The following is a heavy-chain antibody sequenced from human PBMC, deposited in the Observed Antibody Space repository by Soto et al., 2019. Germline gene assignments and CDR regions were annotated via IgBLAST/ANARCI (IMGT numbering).Heavy chain of an antibody. J-gene: IGHJ4*02. V-gene: IGHV4-39*01. CDR3: ASHSVVAATRFLDY. CDR1: GGSISSSSYY. Sequence: QLQLQESGPGLVKPSETLSLTCTVSGGSISSSSYYWGWIRQPPGKGLEWIGSIYYSGSTYYNPSLKSRVTISIDTSKNQFSVKLSSVTAADTAVYYCASHSVVAATRFLDYWGQGTLVTVSS. CDR2: IYYSGST. D-gene: IGHD2-15*01.